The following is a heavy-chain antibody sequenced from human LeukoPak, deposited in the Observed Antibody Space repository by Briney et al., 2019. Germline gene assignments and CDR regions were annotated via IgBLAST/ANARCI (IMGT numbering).Heavy chain of an antibody. J-gene: IGHJ4*02. Sequence: SCKASGYSFTTYAMHWVRQAPGKGLEWVAVISYDGSNKYYADSVKGRFTISRDNSKNTLYLQMNSLRAEDTAVYYCARSRRRELLRTYFDYWGQGTLVTVSS. CDR1: GYSFTTYA. CDR2: ISYDGSNK. V-gene: IGHV3-30*04. CDR3: ARSRRRELLRTYFDY. D-gene: IGHD1-26*01.